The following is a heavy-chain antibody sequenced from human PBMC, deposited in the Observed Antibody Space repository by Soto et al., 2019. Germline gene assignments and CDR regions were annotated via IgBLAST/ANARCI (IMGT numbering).Heavy chain of an antibody. CDR2: IIPIFGTA. CDR3: ARGYCSGGSCYGARYYYGMDV. Sequence: QVQLVQSGAEVKKPGSSVKVSCKASGGTFSSYAISWVRQAPGQGLEWMGGIIPIFGTANYAQKFQGRVTITADKSTSTAYLELSSLRSGETAVYYCARGYCSGGSCYGARYYYGMDVWGQWTTVTASS. J-gene: IGHJ6*02. CDR1: GGTFSSYA. V-gene: IGHV1-69*06. D-gene: IGHD2-15*01.